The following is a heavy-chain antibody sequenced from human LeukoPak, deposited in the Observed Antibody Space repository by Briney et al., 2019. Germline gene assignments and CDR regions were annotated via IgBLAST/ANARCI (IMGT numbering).Heavy chain of an antibody. V-gene: IGHV3-23*01. CDR3: AKVNKVGATFFDY. CDR1: GFTFSCYG. D-gene: IGHD1-26*01. CDR2: LTGSGTST. J-gene: IGHJ4*02. Sequence: GGSLRLSCAASGFTFSCYGMGWVRQAPGKGLEWVSVLTGSGTSTFYADSVKGRFTISRDNFKNTLYLQMNSLRAEDTAVYYCAKVNKVGATFFDYWGQGTLVTVSS.